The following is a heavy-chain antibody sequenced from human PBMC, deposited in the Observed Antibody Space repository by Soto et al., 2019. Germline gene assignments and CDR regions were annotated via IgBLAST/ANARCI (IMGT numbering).Heavy chain of an antibody. V-gene: IGHV4-59*01. CDR1: GGSISSYY. Sequence: SETLSLTCTVSGGSISSYYWSWIRQPPGKGLEWIGYIYYSGSTNYNPSLKRRVTISVDTSKNQFSLKLSSVTAADTAVYYCARERDYVGYWGQGTLVTVSS. CDR3: ARERDYVGY. J-gene: IGHJ4*02. CDR2: IYYSGST.